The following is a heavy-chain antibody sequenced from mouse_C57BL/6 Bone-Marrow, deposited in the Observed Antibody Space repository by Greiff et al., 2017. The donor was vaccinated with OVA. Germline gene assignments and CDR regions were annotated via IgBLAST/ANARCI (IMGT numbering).Heavy chain of an antibody. CDR2: IYPRSGNT. CDR1: GYTFTSYG. J-gene: IGHJ4*01. Sequence: QVQLQQSGAELARPGASVKLSCKASGYTFTSYGISWVKQRTGQGLEWIGEIYPRSGNTYYNEKFKGKATLTADKSSSTAYMELRSLTSEDSAVYVCARAIYDGYFLYAMDYWGQGTSVTVSS. V-gene: IGHV1-81*01. D-gene: IGHD2-3*01. CDR3: ARAIYDGYFLYAMDY.